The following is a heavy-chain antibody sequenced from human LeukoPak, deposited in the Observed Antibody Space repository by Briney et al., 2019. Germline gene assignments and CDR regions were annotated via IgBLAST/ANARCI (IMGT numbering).Heavy chain of an antibody. J-gene: IGHJ3*02. D-gene: IGHD3-3*01. Sequence: GGSLRLSCAASGFTFDDYGMTWVRQAPGKGLVWVSRINSDGSSTNYADSVRGRFTISRDNAKNTLFLQMNSLGAEDTAVYYCASVVGGYYPPVEGFDIWGQGTMVTVSS. CDR1: GFTFDDYG. CDR3: ASVVGGYYPPVEGFDI. CDR2: INSDGSST. V-gene: IGHV3-74*01.